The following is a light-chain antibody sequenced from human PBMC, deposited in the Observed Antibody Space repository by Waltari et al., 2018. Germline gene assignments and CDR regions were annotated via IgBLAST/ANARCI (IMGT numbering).Light chain of an antibody. J-gene: IGKJ4*01. CDR2: WAS. Sequence: DIVRTQSPDSLAVSLGERATSNCKSSQSVLYSSNNKNYLAWYQQKPGQPPKLLLYWASTRESGVPDRFSGSGSGTDFTLTISSLQAEDVAVYYCQQYYSTLFTFGGGTKVEIK. CDR3: QQYYSTLFT. V-gene: IGKV4-1*01. CDR1: QSVLYSSNNKNY.